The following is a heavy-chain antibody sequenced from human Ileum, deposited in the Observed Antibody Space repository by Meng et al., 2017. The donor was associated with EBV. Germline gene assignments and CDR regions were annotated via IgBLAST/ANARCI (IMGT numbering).Heavy chain of an antibody. J-gene: IGHJ4*02. V-gene: IGHV3-74*03. CDR2: ISHDGSNT. CDR3: TTDTRFRIDS. D-gene: IGHD2-21*01. CDR1: GFTFSSYV. Sequence: EVQLVESGGGFIQPGGSLRLSCAASGFTFSSYVMHWGRQAPGKGLVWVSRISHDGSNTMYADSVKGRFTVSRDNAKNTLYVQMNNLRAEDTAVYYCTTDTRFRIDSWGQGTLVTVSS.